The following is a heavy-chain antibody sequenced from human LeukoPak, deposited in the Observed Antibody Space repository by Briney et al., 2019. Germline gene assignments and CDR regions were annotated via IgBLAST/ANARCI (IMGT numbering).Heavy chain of an antibody. V-gene: IGHV4-34*01. J-gene: IGHJ5*02. CDR3: ARDQYSSGWYNWFDP. CDR1: GGSFSGYY. D-gene: IGHD6-19*01. Sequence: PSGTLSLTCAVYGGSFSGYYWSWIRQPPGKGLEWIGEINHSGSTNYNPSLKSRVTISVDTSKNQFSLKLSSVTAADTAVYYCARDQYSSGWYNWFDPWGQGTLVTVSS. CDR2: INHSGST.